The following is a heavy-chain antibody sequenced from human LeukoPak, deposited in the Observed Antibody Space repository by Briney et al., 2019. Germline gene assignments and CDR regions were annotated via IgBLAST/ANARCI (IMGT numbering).Heavy chain of an antibody. CDR3: AKGGGDPRKDFQH. CDR1: GFTFSSYG. V-gene: IGHV3-33*06. Sequence: GGSLRLSCAASGFTFSSYGMLWVRQAPGKGLEWVAVIWYDGSNKYYADSVKGRFTISRDNSKNTLYLQMNSLRAEDTAVYYCAKGGGDPRKDFQHWGQGTLVTVSS. D-gene: IGHD2-21*02. CDR2: IWYDGSNK. J-gene: IGHJ1*01.